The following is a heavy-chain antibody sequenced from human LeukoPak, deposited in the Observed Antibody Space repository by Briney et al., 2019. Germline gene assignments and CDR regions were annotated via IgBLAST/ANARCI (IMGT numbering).Heavy chain of an antibody. Sequence: GGSLRLSCAASGFTFSSYAMSWVRQAPGKGLEWVSFILYDGSNKYYADSVKGRFTISRDNSKNTLYLQMNNLRPEDTAVYYCASGRDYGFDYWGQGTLVTVSS. CDR1: GFTFSSYA. J-gene: IGHJ4*02. CDR3: ASGRDYGFDY. V-gene: IGHV3-30*02. D-gene: IGHD4-17*01. CDR2: ILYDGSNK.